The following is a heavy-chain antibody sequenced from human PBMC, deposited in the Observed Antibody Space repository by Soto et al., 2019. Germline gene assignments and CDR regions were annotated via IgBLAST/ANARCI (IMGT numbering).Heavy chain of an antibody. Sequence: GGSLRPSCAASGFTFSSYGMHWVRQAPGKGLEWVAVISYDGSNKYYADSVKGRFTISRDNSKNTLYLQMNSLRAEDTAVYYCAKVFTGYCSGGGCYPPGVDVWGQGTTVTVSS. D-gene: IGHD2-15*01. V-gene: IGHV3-30*18. CDR3: AKVFTGYCSGGGCYPPGVDV. CDR2: ISYDGSNK. CDR1: GFTFSSYG. J-gene: IGHJ6*02.